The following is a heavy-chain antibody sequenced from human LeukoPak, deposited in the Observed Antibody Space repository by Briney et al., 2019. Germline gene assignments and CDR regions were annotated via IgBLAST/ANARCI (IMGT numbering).Heavy chain of an antibody. CDR2: IYYRGLT. D-gene: IGHD2-2*01. V-gene: IGHV4-59*01. Sequence: SETLSLTCTVYGGSISSYYWSWIRQPPGKGLEWMGYIYYRGLTNYNPSLKSRVTISVATSKKQSSLNLSSVTAADTALYYCARGGAGCSSASSYFRFDPWGQGTLVTVSS. CDR3: ARGGAGCSSASSYFRFDP. CDR1: GGSISSYY. J-gene: IGHJ5*02.